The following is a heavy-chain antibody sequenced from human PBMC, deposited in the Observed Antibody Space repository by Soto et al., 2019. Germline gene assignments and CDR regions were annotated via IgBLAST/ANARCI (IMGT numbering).Heavy chain of an antibody. CDR2: IYYSGST. J-gene: IGHJ4*02. CDR3: ARQPDFPGIAVSGKGYFDY. V-gene: IGHV4-39*01. Sequence: PSETLSLTCRVSGGSLTSTTYYWAWIRQPPGRGLEWLGSIYYSGSTFYNPSLKSRGTISIDVSKTQFSLKLRAVTAADTAIYYCARQPDFPGIAVSGKGYFDYWVQGTLVTAPQ. D-gene: IGHD6-19*01. CDR1: GGSLTSTTYY.